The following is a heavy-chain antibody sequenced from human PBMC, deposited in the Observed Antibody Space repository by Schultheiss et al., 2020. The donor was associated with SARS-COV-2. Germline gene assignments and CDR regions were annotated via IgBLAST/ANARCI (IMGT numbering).Heavy chain of an antibody. CDR3: ANPYQGNYADY. CDR1: GFTFSTYA. J-gene: IGHJ4*02. V-gene: IGHV3-23*01. CDR2: ISRSGIST. D-gene: IGHD2-2*01. Sequence: GGSLRLSCAASGFTFSTYAMSWVRQAPGKGLEWVSGISRSGISTYYADSVRGRFIISRDNSKNTLYLQMNGLRVEDTAVYYCANPYQGNYADYWGQGTLVTVSS.